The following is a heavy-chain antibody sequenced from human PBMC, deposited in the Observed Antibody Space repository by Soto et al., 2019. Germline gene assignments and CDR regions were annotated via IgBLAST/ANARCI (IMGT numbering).Heavy chain of an antibody. Sequence: QVQLVQSGAEVKKPGASVKVSCKASGYTFTSYYMHWVRQAPGQGLEWMGIINPSGGSTSYAQKFHGRVTMTRDTSTSTVYMELSSLRSEDTAVYYCARLGPLDSSSWYGIDYWGQGTLVTVSS. CDR3: ARLGPLDSSSWYGIDY. V-gene: IGHV1-46*01. D-gene: IGHD6-13*01. J-gene: IGHJ4*02. CDR2: INPSGGST. CDR1: GYTFTSYY.